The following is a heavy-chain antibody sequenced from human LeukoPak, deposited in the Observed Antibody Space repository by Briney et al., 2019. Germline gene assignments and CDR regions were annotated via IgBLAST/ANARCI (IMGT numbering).Heavy chain of an antibody. CDR1: GFTFGDYA. V-gene: IGHV3-49*04. Sequence: GGSLRLSCTTSGFTFGDYAMSWVRQAPGKGLEWVGLIRSQGYGGTTQYAASVKGRLTISRDDSKSIAYLQMNSLKTEDTAVYYCTRVSRSGSYSDFWGQGTLVTVSS. CDR3: TRVSRSGSYSDF. J-gene: IGHJ4*02. CDR2: IRSQGYGGTT. D-gene: IGHD3-10*01.